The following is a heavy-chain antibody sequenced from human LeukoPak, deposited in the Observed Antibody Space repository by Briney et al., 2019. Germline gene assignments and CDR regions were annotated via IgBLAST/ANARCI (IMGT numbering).Heavy chain of an antibody. V-gene: IGHV4-59*08. CDR3: ATQRLMKFT. D-gene: IGHD1-1*01. Sequence: SETLSLTCTVSGGSISSYYWSWIRQPPGKGLEWIGYIYYSGSTNYNPSLRSRVSISLDTSKNQFSLKLSSVTAADTAVYYCATQRLMKFTWGQGTLVTVSS. CDR1: GGSISSYY. J-gene: IGHJ5*02. CDR2: IYYSGST.